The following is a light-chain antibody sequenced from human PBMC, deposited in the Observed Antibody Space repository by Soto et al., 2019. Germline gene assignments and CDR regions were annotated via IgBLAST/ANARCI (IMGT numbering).Light chain of an antibody. J-gene: IGKJ5*01. CDR2: DAS. Sequence: EIVMTQSPATLSVSPGGRATLSCRASQSISDTLAWYQQKPGQAPRLLIYDASNRATGIPARFSGSGSGTDFTLTISSLEPEDFAVYYCQQRSNWPITFGQGTRLEI. CDR1: QSISDT. V-gene: IGKV3-11*01. CDR3: QQRSNWPIT.